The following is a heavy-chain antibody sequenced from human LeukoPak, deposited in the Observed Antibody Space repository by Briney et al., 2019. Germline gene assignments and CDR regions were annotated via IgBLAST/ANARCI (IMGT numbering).Heavy chain of an antibody. J-gene: IGHJ5*02. CDR3: ARDLGLRGST. Sequence: PGASLRLSCAASGLTFSNSWMHWVRQIPGKGLVWVSRMYGDMRDISYADSVKGRFTISRDNAKNTVYLQMNSLRGEDTAVYYCARDLGLRGSTWGQGTLVTVSS. CDR2: MYGDMRDI. D-gene: IGHD5-12*01. V-gene: IGHV3-74*01. CDR1: GLTFSNSW.